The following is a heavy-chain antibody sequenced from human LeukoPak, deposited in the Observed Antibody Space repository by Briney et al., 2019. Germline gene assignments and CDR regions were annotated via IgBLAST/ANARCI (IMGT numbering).Heavy chain of an antibody. CDR3: AHLDYYDSSGYYSNLHNWFDP. Sequence: SGPTLVKPTQTLTLTCTFSGLSLSTSGVGVGSIPQPPGKALGWLALIYWNDDKRYSPSLKSRLTITKDTSKNQVVLTMTNMDPVHTATYYCAHLDYYDSSGYYSNLHNWFDPWGQGTLVTVSS. D-gene: IGHD3-22*01. CDR2: IYWNDDK. CDR1: GLSLSTSGVG. V-gene: IGHV2-5*01. J-gene: IGHJ5*02.